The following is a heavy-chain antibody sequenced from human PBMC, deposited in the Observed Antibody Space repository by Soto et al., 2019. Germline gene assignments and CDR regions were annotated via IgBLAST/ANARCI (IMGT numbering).Heavy chain of an antibody. V-gene: IGHV3-30-3*01. D-gene: IGHD6-19*01. CDR3: ARDGIGIAVAAPTWFDY. J-gene: IGHJ4*02. CDR2: ISYDGSNK. Sequence: GGSLRLSCAASGFTFSSYAMHWVRQAPGKGLEWVAVISYDGSNKYYADSVKGRFTISRDNSKNTLYLQMNSLRAEDTAVYYCARDGIGIAVAAPTWFDYWGQGTLVTVSS. CDR1: GFTFSSYA.